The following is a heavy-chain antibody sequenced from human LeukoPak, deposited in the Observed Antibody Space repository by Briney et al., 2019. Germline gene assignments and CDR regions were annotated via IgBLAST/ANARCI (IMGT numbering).Heavy chain of an antibody. CDR2: IYYSGST. Sequence: SETLSLTCTVSGGSISSYYWSWIRQPPGKGLEWIGYIYYSGSTNYNPSLKSRVTISVGTSKNQFSLKLSSVTAADTAVYYCARDFGRYYYYMDVWGKGTTVTVSS. J-gene: IGHJ6*03. V-gene: IGHV4-59*01. CDR1: GGSISSYY. D-gene: IGHD3-3*01. CDR3: ARDFGRYYYYMDV.